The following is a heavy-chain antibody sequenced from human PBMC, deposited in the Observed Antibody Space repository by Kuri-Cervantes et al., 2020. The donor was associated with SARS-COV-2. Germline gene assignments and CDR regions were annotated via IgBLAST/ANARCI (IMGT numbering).Heavy chain of an antibody. D-gene: IGHD3-22*01. CDR2: INPNSGGT. CDR3: VRFRYYDSSRNASDI. V-gene: IGHV1-2*02. CDR1: GYTFTGYY. J-gene: IGHJ3*02. Sequence: ASVKVSCKASGYTFTGYYIHWVRQAPGQGLEWMGWINPNSGGTDYAQKFQGRVTMTRDTSISTAYMELSRLRSDDTAVYYCVRFRYYDSSRNASDIWSQGTLVTVSS.